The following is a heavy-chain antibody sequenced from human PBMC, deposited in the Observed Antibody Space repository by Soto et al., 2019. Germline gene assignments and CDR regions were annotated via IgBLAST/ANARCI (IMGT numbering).Heavy chain of an antibody. V-gene: IGHV4-30-2*01. J-gene: IGHJ6*02. Sequence: PSETLSLTCAVSGGSISSGGYSWSWIRQPPGKGLEWIGYIYHSGSTYYNPSLKSRVTISVDRSKNQFSLKLSSVTAADTAVYYCARLTPTPLLRYFDWADYYYGMDVWGQGTTVTVSS. CDR3: ARLTPTPLLRYFDWADYYYGMDV. CDR1: GGSISSGGYS. D-gene: IGHD3-9*01. CDR2: IYHSGST.